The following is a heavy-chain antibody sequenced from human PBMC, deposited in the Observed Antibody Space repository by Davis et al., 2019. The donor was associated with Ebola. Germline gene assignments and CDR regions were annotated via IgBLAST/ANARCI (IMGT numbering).Heavy chain of an antibody. CDR1: GFTFSSYA. D-gene: IGHD3-3*01. Sequence: GGSLRLSCAASGFTFSSYAMHWVRQAPGKGLEWVAVISYDRSNKYYADSVKGRFTISRDNSKNTLYLQMNSLRAEDTAVYYCATANYDFWSGYYYWGQGTLVTVSS. CDR2: ISYDRSNK. V-gene: IGHV3-30*04. J-gene: IGHJ4*02. CDR3: ATANYDFWSGYYY.